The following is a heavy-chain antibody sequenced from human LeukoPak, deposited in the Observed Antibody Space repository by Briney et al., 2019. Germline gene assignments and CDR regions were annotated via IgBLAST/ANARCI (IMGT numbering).Heavy chain of an antibody. CDR3: ARTPDVTRWLQPFDY. CDR1: GGSISSYY. J-gene: IGHJ4*02. D-gene: IGHD5-24*01. CDR2: IYYSGST. Sequence: PSLTVSLTCTVSGGSISSYYWSWIRQPPGKGLEWIGYIYYSGSTNYNPSLKSRVTISVDTSKNQFSLRLSSVTAADTAFYYCARTPDVTRWLQPFDYWGQGILVTVAA. V-gene: IGHV4-59*01.